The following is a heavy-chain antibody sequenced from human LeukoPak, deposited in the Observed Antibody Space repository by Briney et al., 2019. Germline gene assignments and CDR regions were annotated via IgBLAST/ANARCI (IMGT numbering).Heavy chain of an antibody. D-gene: IGHD1-26*01. V-gene: IGHV3-7*01. CDR3: ARVTAWGYFDY. CDR1: GFTFSDYW. J-gene: IGHJ4*02. CDR2: IEQDGSDI. Sequence: PGGSLRLPCAASGFTFSDYWMTWFRQAPGKGPERVASIEQDGSDIQYVDFVKGRFTISRDNGRNSVYLQMNSLRVEDTAVYYCARVTAWGYFDYWGQGTLVSVSS.